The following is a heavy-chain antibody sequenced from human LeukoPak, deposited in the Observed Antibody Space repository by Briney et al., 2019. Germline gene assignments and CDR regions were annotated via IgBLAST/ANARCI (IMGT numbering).Heavy chain of an antibody. Sequence: SETLSLTCTVSGGSISSSSYYWGWIRQPPGKGLEWIGNIYYSGSTYFNPSLKSRVTISVDTSKNHFSLKLSSVTAADTAVYYCARGVFPSSSWIDYRGQGTLVTVSS. J-gene: IGHJ4*02. CDR1: GGSISSSSYY. V-gene: IGHV4-39*02. CDR3: ARGVFPSSSWIDY. D-gene: IGHD6-13*01. CDR2: IYYSGST.